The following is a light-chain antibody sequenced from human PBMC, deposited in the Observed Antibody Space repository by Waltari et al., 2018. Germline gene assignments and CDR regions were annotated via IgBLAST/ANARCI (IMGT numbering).Light chain of an antibody. J-gene: IGKJ1*01. CDR1: QSVSSSY. CDR3: QQYGSSPWT. CDR2: GAS. V-gene: IGKV3-20*01. Sequence: EIVLTQSPGTLSLSPGERATLPCRPSQSVSSSYLAWYQQKPGQAPRVLIHGASNRATGIPDRFSGSGSGTDFTLTISRLEPEDFAVYYCQQYGSSPWTFGQGTKVEIK.